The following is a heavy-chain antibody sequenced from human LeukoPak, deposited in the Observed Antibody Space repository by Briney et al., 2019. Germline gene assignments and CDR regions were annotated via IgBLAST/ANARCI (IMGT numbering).Heavy chain of an antibody. CDR3: ARDPDHEAVDY. V-gene: IGHV3-7*01. J-gene: IGHJ4*02. CDR1: GFTFSSSW. Sequence: PGGSLRLSCAASGFTFSSSWMSWLRQAPGKGLEWVADIKEDGSAKYYVDSVKGRFTISRDNAKNSLYLQMNSLRVEDTAVYYCARDPDHEAVDYWGQGTLVTVSS. CDR2: IKEDGSAK.